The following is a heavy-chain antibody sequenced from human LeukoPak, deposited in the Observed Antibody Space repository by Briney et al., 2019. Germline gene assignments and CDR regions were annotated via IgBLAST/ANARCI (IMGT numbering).Heavy chain of an antibody. CDR2: IIPILGIA. J-gene: IGHJ5*02. CDR1: GGTSSSYA. V-gene: IGHV1-69*04. D-gene: IGHD3-3*01. CDR3: AGSLIFGVVINWFDP. Sequence: SVKVSCKASGGTSSSYAISWVRQAPGQGLEWMGRIIPILGIANYAQKFQGRVTITADESTSTAYMELSSLRSEDTAVYYCAGSLIFGVVINWFDPWGQGTLVTVSS.